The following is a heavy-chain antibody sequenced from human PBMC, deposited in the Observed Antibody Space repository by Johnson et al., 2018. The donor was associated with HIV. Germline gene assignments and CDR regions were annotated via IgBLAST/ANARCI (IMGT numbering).Heavy chain of an antibody. CDR3: AKGKPRGIQLEPGAFDI. Sequence: QVQLVESGGGVVQPGRSLRLSCAASGFTFSSYAMHWVRQAPGKGLEWVAVISYDGSNKYYADSVKGRFTISRDNAKNTLDLQMHNLRAEDTAVYYCAKGKPRGIQLEPGAFDIWGQGTMVTVSS. CDR1: GFTFSSYA. CDR2: ISYDGSNK. D-gene: IGHD5-18*01. V-gene: IGHV3-30*04. J-gene: IGHJ3*02.